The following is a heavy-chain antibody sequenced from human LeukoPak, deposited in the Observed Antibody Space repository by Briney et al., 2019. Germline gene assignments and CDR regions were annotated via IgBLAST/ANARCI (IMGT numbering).Heavy chain of an antibody. Sequence: SQTLSLTRTVSGGSISSGSYYWSWIRQPAGKGLEWIGRIYTSGSTNYNPSLKSRVTISVDTSKNQFSLKLSSVTAADTAVYYCARGYFYGGKSYWGQGTLVTVSS. J-gene: IGHJ4*02. CDR2: IYTSGST. V-gene: IGHV4-61*02. D-gene: IGHD4-23*01. CDR1: GGSISSGSYY. CDR3: ARGYFYGGKSY.